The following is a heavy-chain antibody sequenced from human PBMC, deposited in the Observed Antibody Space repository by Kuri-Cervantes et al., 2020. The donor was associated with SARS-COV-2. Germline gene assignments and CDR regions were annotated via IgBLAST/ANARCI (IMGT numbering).Heavy chain of an antibody. CDR1: GFSFSDYS. CDR3: ARDPSTHTSIAAPTDY. CDR2: ISSSSSYI. J-gene: IGHJ4*02. V-gene: IGHV3-21*01. Sequence: GESLKISCAGTGFSFSDYSMNWVRQAPGKGLEWVSSISSSSSYIYYADSVKGRFTISRDNAKNSLYLQMNSLRAEDTAVYYCARDPSTHTSIAAPTDYWGQGTLVTVSS. D-gene: IGHD6-6*01.